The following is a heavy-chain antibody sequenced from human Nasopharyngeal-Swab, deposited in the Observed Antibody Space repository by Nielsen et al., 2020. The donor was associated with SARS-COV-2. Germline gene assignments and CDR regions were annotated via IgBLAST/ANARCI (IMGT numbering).Heavy chain of an antibody. CDR2: IWYDGSNK. J-gene: IGHJ6*02. CDR3: AKDLGYSYESVGMDV. Sequence: GESLKISCAASGFTFSSYGMHWVRQAPGKGLEWVAVIWYDGSNKYYADSVKGRFTISRDNSKNTLYLQMNSLRAEDTAVYYCAKDLGYSYESVGMDVWGQGTTVTVSS. D-gene: IGHD5-18*01. CDR1: GFTFSSYG. V-gene: IGHV3-30*02.